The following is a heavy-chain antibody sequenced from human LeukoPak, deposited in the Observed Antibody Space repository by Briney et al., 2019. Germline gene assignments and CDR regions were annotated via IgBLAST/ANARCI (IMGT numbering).Heavy chain of an antibody. CDR2: IYTSGST. J-gene: IGHJ1*01. V-gene: IGHV4-61*02. CDR1: GGSISSGSYY. D-gene: IGHD2-21*02. Sequence: KPSETLSLTCTVSGGSISSGSYYWSWIRQPAGKGLEWIGRIYTSGSTNYDPSLKSRVTISVDTSKNQFSLKLSSVTAADTAVYYCARGIYCGGDCYDAEYFQHWGQGTLVTVSS. CDR3: ARGIYCGGDCYDAEYFQH.